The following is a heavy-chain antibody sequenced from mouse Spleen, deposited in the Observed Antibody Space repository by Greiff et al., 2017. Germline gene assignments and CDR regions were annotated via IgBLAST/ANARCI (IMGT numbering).Heavy chain of an antibody. CDR2: INYDGSST. D-gene: IGHD2-4*01. Sequence: EVMLVESEGGLVQPGSSMKLSCTASGFTFSDYYMAWVRQVPEKGLEWVANINYDGSSTYYLDSLKSRFIISRDNAKNILYLQMSSLKSEDTATYYCASFYYDYYYAMDYWGQGTSVTVSS. CDR1: GFTFSDYY. CDR3: ASFYYDYYYAMDY. J-gene: IGHJ4*01. V-gene: IGHV5-16*01.